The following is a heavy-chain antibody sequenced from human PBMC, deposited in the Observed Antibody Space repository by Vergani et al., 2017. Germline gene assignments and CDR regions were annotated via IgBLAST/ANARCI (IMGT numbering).Heavy chain of an antibody. V-gene: IGHV1-69*12. Sequence: QVQLVQSGAEVKKPGSSVKVSCKASGGTFSSYAISWVRQAPGQGLEWMGGIIPIFGTANYAQKFQGRVTITADESTSTAYMELSSLRSEDTAVYYCARDTFHFDSENYDDVFDSWGQGTMVIVSS. CDR3: ARDTFHFDSENYDDVFDS. D-gene: IGHD3-16*01. CDR2: IIPIFGTA. J-gene: IGHJ3*02. CDR1: GGTFSSYA.